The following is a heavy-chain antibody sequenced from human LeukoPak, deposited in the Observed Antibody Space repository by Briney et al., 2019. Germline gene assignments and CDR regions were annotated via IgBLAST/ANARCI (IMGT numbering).Heavy chain of an antibody. D-gene: IGHD3-22*01. J-gene: IGHJ3*02. CDR1: GFTFSSYG. CDR3: AKGSNLDEPYYYDSSGRDAFDI. CDR2: ISYDGSNK. V-gene: IGHV3-30*18. Sequence: GGSLRLSCAASGFTFSSYGMHWVRQAPGKGLEWVAVISYDGSNKYYADSVKGRFTISRDNSKNTLYPQMNSLRAEDTAVYYCAKGSNLDEPYYYDSSGRDAFDIWGQGTMVTVSS.